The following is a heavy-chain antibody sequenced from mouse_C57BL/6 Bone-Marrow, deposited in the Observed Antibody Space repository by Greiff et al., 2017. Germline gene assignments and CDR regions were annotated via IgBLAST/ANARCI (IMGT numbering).Heavy chain of an antibody. CDR3: ARPLLTGTGYFDY. J-gene: IGHJ2*01. CDR1: GYAFSSSW. Sequence: VQLQQSGPELVKPGASVKISCKASGYAFSSSWMNWVKQRPGKGLEWIGRIYPGDGDTNYNGKFKGKATLTADKSSSTAYMQLSSLTSEDSAVYFCARPLLTGTGYFDYWGQGTTLTVSS. CDR2: IYPGDGDT. D-gene: IGHD4-1*01. V-gene: IGHV1-82*01.